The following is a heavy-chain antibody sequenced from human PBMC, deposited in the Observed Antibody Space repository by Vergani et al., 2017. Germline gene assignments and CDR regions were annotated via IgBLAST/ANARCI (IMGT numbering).Heavy chain of an antibody. J-gene: IGHJ3*02. V-gene: IGHV4-4*07. CDR2: IYTSGST. CDR3: ASKGGVLMVYAMQNAFDI. Sequence: QVQLQESGPGLVKPSEPLSLTCTVSGGSISSYYWSWIRQPAGKGLEWIGRIYTSGSTNYNPSLKSRVTMSVDTSKNQFSLKLSSVTAEDTAVYYCASKGGVLMVYAMQNAFDIWGQGTMVTVSS. D-gene: IGHD2-8*01. CDR1: GGSISSYY.